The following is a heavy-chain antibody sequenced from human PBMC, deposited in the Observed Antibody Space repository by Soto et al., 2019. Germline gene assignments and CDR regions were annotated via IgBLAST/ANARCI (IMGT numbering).Heavy chain of an antibody. D-gene: IGHD6-19*01. Sequence: SETLSLTCTVSGGSISSYYWSWIRQPPGKGLEWIGYIYYSGSTNYNPSLKSRVTISVDTSKNQFSLKLSSVTAADTAVYYCARKGWYDYFDYWGQGTLVTVSS. CDR3: ARKGWYDYFDY. CDR2: IYYSGST. CDR1: GGSISSYY. J-gene: IGHJ4*02. V-gene: IGHV4-59*01.